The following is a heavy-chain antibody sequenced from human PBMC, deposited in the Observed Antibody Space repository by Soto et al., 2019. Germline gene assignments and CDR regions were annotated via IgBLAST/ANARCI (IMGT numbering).Heavy chain of an antibody. CDR1: GGTFSSYA. V-gene: IGHV1-69*01. CDR3: AYYGSGSYPYYYGMYV. CDR2: IIPIFGTE. D-gene: IGHD3-10*01. Sequence: QVQLVQSGAEVKKPGSSVKVSCKASGGTFSSYAISWVRQAPGQGLEWMGGIIPIFGTENYAQKFQGRVTITADESTSTAYMELSSRRSEDTAVYYCAYYGSGSYPYYYGMYVWGQGTTVTVSS. J-gene: IGHJ6*02.